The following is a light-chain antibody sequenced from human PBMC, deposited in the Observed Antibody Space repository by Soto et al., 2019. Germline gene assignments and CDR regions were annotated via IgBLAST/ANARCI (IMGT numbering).Light chain of an antibody. Sequence: QSALTQPASVSGSPGQSITLSCTGSSSDIGRYNYVSWFQQHSGKAPKLIIYDVSNRPSGVSNRFSGSKLGNTASLTISGLQAEDEADYYCSSFTTSSTLFGGGTKVTVL. V-gene: IGLV2-14*01. CDR3: SSFTTSSTL. CDR1: SSDIGRYNY. CDR2: DVS. J-gene: IGLJ2*01.